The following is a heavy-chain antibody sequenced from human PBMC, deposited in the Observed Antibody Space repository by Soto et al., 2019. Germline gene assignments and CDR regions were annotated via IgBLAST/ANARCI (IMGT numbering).Heavy chain of an antibody. J-gene: IGHJ4*02. CDR1: VFTFSDYY. Sequence: GRSLRLSCSASVFTFSDYYMSWIRQAPGKGLEWVSYISSSGSTIYYADSVKGRFTISRDNAKNSLYLQMNSLRAEDTAVYYCARYDYGGVFDYWGQGTLVTVSS. D-gene: IGHD4-17*01. V-gene: IGHV3-11*01. CDR2: ISSSGSTI. CDR3: ARYDYGGVFDY.